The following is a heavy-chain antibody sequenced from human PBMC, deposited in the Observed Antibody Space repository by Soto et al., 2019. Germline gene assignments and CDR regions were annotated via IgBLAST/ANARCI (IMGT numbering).Heavy chain of an antibody. J-gene: IGHJ4*02. CDR2: IIPIFGTA. CDR1: GGTFSSYA. V-gene: IGHV1-69*13. Sequence: VASVKVSCKASGGTFSSYAISWVRQAPGQGLEWMGGIIPIFGTANYAQKFQGRVTITADESTSTAYMELSSLRSEVTAVYYCARVTTYLSREYYFDYWGQGTLVTVSS. D-gene: IGHD4-17*01. CDR3: ARVTTYLSREYYFDY.